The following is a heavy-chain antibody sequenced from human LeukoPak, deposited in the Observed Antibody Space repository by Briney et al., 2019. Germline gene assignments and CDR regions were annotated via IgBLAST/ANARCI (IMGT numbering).Heavy chain of an antibody. CDR2: IYTSGST. CDR3: AGSIAAVDFDY. Sequence: SQTLSLTCTVSGGSISSGSYYWSWIRQPAGKGLEWIGRIYTSGSTNYNPSLKSRVTISVDTSKNQFSLKLSSVTAADTAVYYCAGSIAAVDFDYWGQGTLVTVSS. CDR1: GGSISSGSYY. D-gene: IGHD6-13*01. V-gene: IGHV4-61*02. J-gene: IGHJ4*02.